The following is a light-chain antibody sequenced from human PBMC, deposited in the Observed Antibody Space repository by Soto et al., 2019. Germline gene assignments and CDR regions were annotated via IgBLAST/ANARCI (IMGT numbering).Light chain of an antibody. CDR1: SSDIGSNNY. J-gene: IGLJ2*01. CDR3: SSSTATTRL. CDR2: EVS. Sequence: QSVLTQPASVSGSPGQSITISCTGTSSDIGSNNYVSWFQQRPGKAPTLIIYEVSNRPAGVSPHFSGSSSGNTASLTISGLLPDEEAEYYCSSSTATTRLFGGGTKLTVL. V-gene: IGLV2-14*01.